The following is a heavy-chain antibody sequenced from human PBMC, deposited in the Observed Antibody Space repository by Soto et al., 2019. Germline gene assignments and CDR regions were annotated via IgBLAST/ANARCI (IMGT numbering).Heavy chain of an antibody. CDR3: ARGKDDFWSGYYLYFDY. CDR2: INHSGST. Sequence: QVQLQQWGAGLLKPSETLSLTCAVYGGSFSGYYWSWIRQPPGKGLEWIGEINHSGSTNYNPSLKRRVTISVDTSKNQFSLKLSSVTAADTAVYYCARGKDDFWSGYYLYFDYWGQGTLVTVSS. J-gene: IGHJ4*02. CDR1: GGSFSGYY. V-gene: IGHV4-34*01. D-gene: IGHD3-3*01.